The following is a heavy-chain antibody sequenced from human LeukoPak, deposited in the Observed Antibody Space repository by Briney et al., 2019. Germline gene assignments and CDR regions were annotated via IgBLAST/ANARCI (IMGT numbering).Heavy chain of an antibody. D-gene: IGHD4-17*01. CDR2: ISGSGGST. V-gene: IGHV3-23*01. J-gene: IGHJ6*02. CDR1: GFTFSSYA. Sequence: GGSLRLSCAASGFTFSSYAMSWVRLAPGKGLEWVSAISGSGGSTYYADSVKGRFTISRDNSKNTLYLQMNSLRAEDTAVYYCAKDSGYGDLPVYYYYGMDVWGQGTTVTVSS. CDR3: AKDSGYGDLPVYYYYGMDV.